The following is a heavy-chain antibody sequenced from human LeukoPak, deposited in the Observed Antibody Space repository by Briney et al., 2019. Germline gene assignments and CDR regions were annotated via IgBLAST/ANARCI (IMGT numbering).Heavy chain of an antibody. CDR3: AGAVVRGVISYYYGMDV. J-gene: IGHJ6*02. Sequence: SETLSLTCTVSGGSISSYYWSWIRQPPGKGLEWIGYIYYSGSTNYNPSLKSRVTISVDTSKNQFSLKLSSVTAADTAVYYCAGAVVRGVISYYYGMDVWGQGTTVTVSS. CDR2: IYYSGST. CDR1: GGSISSYY. V-gene: IGHV4-59*01. D-gene: IGHD3-10*01.